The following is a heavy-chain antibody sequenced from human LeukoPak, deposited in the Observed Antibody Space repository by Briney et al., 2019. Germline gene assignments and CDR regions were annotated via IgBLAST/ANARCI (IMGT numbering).Heavy chain of an antibody. J-gene: IGHJ4*02. Sequence: ASVKVSCKASGGTFSSYAISRVRQAPGQGLEWMGGIIPIFGTANYAQKFQGRVTITTDESTSTAYMELSSLRSEDTAVYYCARGISGSYTADYWGQGTLVTVSS. CDR2: IIPIFGTA. D-gene: IGHD1-26*01. CDR1: GGTFSSYA. CDR3: ARGISGSYTADY. V-gene: IGHV1-69*05.